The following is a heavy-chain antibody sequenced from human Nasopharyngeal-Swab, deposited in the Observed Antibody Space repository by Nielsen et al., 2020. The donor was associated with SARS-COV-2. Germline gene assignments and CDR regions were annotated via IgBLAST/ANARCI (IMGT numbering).Heavy chain of an antibody. D-gene: IGHD6-19*01. V-gene: IGHV4-59*08. Sequence: SETLSLTCTVSGGSISSYYWSWIRQPPEKGLEWIGYIYYSGSTNYNPPLKSRVTISVDTSKNQFSLKLSSVTAADTAVYYCARGYSSGWYFDWGQGTLVTVSS. CDR1: GGSISSYY. CDR2: IYYSGST. J-gene: IGHJ4*02. CDR3: ARGYSSGWYFD.